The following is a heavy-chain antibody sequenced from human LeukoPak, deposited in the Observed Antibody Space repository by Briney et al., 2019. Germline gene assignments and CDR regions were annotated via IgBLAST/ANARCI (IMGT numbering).Heavy chain of an antibody. CDR2: IRYDASNK. CDR1: GFTFSNYA. CDR3: AKSRDAFDI. V-gene: IGHV3-30*02. J-gene: IGHJ3*02. Sequence: PGGSLRLSCAASGFTFSNYAMHWVRQAPGKGLEWVAFIRYDASNKYYADSVKGRFTISRDNSKNTLYLQMNSLRAEDTAVYYCAKSRDAFDIWGQGTMVTVSS.